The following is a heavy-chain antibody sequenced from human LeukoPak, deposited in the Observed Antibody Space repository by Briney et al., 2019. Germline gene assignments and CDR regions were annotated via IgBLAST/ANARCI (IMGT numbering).Heavy chain of an antibody. CDR2: INPNSGGT. CDR1: GYTFTGYY. V-gene: IGHV1-2*02. Sequence: ASVKVSCKASGYTFTGYYMHWVRQAPGQGLEWMGWINPNSGGTNYAQKFQGRVTMTRDTSISTAYMELSRLRSDDTAVYYCARDSTEYSSSWSIFDYWGQGTLVTVSS. J-gene: IGHJ4*02. D-gene: IGHD6-13*01. CDR3: ARDSTEYSSSWSIFDY.